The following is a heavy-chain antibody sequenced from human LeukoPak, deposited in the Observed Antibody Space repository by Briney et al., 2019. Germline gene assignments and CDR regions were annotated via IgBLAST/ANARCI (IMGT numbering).Heavy chain of an antibody. V-gene: IGHV1-69*04. CDR3: ARDLRVAGPSLFDY. J-gene: IGHJ4*02. CDR1: GGTFSSYT. Sequence: SVKVSCKASGGTFSSYTISWVRQAPGQGLEWMGRIIPILGIANYAQKFQGRVTITADKSTSTAYMELSSLRSEDTAVYYCARDLRVAGPSLFDYWGQGTLVTVSS. CDR2: IIPILGIA. D-gene: IGHD6-19*01.